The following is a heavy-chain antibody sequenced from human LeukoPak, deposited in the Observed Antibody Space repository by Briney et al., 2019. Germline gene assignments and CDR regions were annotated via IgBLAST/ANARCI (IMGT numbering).Heavy chain of an antibody. CDR3: ANSVVVAATGQKRPAEYFQH. CDR2: ISCDGSNK. J-gene: IGHJ1*01. Sequence: GRSLSLSSAASGFTFSSYGMHWVSQAPGKGLEGVAVISCDGSNKYYADSVKGRFTISRDNSKNTLYLQMNSLRAEDTAVYYCANSVVVAATGQKRPAEYFQHWGQGTLVTVSS. V-gene: IGHV3-30*18. D-gene: IGHD2-15*01. CDR1: GFTFSSYG.